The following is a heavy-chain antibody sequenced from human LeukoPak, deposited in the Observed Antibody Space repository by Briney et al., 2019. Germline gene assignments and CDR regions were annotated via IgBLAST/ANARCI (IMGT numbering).Heavy chain of an antibody. CDR1: GYTFTSYG. Sequence: GASVKVSCKASGYTFTSYGFSWLRQAPGQGLEWMGWISAYNGNTNYAQKLQGRVTMTTDTSTSSAYMELRSLRSDDTAVYYSARDYYDSSGYNPLDYWGQGTLVTVSS. V-gene: IGHV1-18*01. CDR3: ARDYYDSSGYNPLDY. J-gene: IGHJ4*02. CDR2: ISAYNGNT. D-gene: IGHD3-22*01.